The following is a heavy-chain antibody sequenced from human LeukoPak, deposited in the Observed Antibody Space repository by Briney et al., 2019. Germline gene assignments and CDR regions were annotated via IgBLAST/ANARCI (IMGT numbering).Heavy chain of an antibody. J-gene: IGHJ2*01. D-gene: IGHD2-8*01. CDR1: GGSISSSSYY. CDR2: IYYSGST. CDR3: ARVGGLRSLMARTRVRYWYFDL. V-gene: IGHV4-39*01. Sequence: SETLSLTCTVSGGSISSSSYYWGWIRQPPGKGLEWIGSIYYSGSTYYNPSLKSRVTISVDTSKNQFSLKLSSVTAADTAVYYCARVGGLRSLMARTRVRYWYFDLWGRGTLVTVSS.